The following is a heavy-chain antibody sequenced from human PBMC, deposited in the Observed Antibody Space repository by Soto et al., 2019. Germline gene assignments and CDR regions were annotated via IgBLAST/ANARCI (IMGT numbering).Heavy chain of an antibody. CDR3: ARLFGADKDYYYYYGMDV. V-gene: IGHV3-21*01. Sequence: PGGSLRLSCAASGFTFSSYSMNWVRQAPGKGLEWVSSISSSSSYIYYADSVKGRFTISRDNAKNSLYLQMNSLRAEDTAVYYCARLFGADKDYYYYYGMDVWGQGTTVTVSS. CDR2: ISSSSSYI. J-gene: IGHJ6*02. D-gene: IGHD3-10*01. CDR1: GFTFSSYS.